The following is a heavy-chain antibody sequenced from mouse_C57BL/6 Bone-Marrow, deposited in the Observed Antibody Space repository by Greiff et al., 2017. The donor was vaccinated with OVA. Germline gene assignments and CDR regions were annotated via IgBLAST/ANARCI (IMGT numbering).Heavy chain of an antibody. CDR2: IDPETGGT. CDR3: TRDLIYYGSRYYAMDY. V-gene: IGHV1-15*01. CDR1: GYTFTDYE. D-gene: IGHD1-1*01. J-gene: IGHJ4*01. Sequence: QVQLKESGAELVRPGASVTLSCKASGYTFTDYEMHWVKQTPVHGLEWIGAIDPETGGTAYNQKFKGKAILTADKSSSTAYMELRSLTSEDSAVYYCTRDLIYYGSRYYAMDYWGQGTSVTVSS.